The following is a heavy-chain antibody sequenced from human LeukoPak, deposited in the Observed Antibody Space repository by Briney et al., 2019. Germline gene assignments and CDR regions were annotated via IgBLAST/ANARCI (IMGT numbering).Heavy chain of an antibody. J-gene: IGHJ4*02. CDR1: GASISSYY. CDR3: ARQSSGYYYFDY. CDR2: IYTSGST. V-gene: IGHV4-4*09. Sequence: SETLSLTCTVSGASISSYYWSWIRQPPGKGLEWIGYIYTSGSTSSNPSLKSRVTISVDTSKNQFSQKLSYVTAADTAVYCCARQSSGYYYFDYWGQGTLVTVSS. D-gene: IGHD3-22*01.